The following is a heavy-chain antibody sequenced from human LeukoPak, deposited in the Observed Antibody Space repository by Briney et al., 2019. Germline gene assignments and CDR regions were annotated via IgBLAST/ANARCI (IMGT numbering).Heavy chain of an antibody. V-gene: IGHV4-39*07. CDR1: GGSISSSSYY. CDR3: ARDGAEAFDI. D-gene: IGHD3-16*01. CDR2: IYYSGST. Sequence: SETLSLTCTVSGGSISSSSYYWGWLRQPPGKGLEWIGSIYYSGSTYYNPSLKSRVTISVDTSKNQFSLKLSSVTAADTAVYYCARDGAEAFDIWGQGTMVTVSS. J-gene: IGHJ3*02.